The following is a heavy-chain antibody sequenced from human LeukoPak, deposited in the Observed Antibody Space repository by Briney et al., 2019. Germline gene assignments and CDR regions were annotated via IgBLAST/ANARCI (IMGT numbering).Heavy chain of an antibody. V-gene: IGHV1-46*01. CDR1: GYTFTSYY. CDR3: ARDFAVQSYYDSSGYYLNAFDI. J-gene: IGHJ3*02. Sequence: ASVKVSCKASGYTFTSYYMHWVRQAPGQGLEWMGIINPSGGSTSYAQKFQGRVTMTRDMSTSTVYMELSSLRSEDTAVYYCARDFAVQSYYDSSGYYLNAFDIWGQGTMVTVSS. D-gene: IGHD3-22*01. CDR2: INPSGGST.